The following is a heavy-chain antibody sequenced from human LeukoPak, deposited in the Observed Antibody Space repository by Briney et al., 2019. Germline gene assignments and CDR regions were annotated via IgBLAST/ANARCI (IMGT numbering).Heavy chain of an antibody. V-gene: IGHV5-51*01. Sequence: GESLQISCQGSGYRFTSYWIGWVRQLPGKGLEWMGIIYPGDSDTIYSPSSQGQVTISADKSTSTANLQWSSLKASDTAMYYCARSGGNYYSIWGQGTMVTVSS. J-gene: IGHJ3*02. CDR1: GYRFTSYW. CDR2: IYPGDSDT. CDR3: ARSGGNYYSI. D-gene: IGHD1-26*01.